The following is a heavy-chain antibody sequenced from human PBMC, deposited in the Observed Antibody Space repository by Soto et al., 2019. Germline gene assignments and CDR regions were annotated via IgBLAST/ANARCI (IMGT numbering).Heavy chain of an antibody. CDR3: ARDGIVLSQLGGSYYGIDA. V-gene: IGHV1-46*01. Sequence: ASVKVSCKTSGYIFTSYYIHWVRQAPGQGLEWMGIINPSGGTTTYAQKFQGRVTMTRDTSTSTVYMELSRLRSDDTAVYYCARDGIVLSQLGGSYYGIDAWGQGTTVPVSS. CDR1: GYIFTSYY. D-gene: IGHD3-16*02. CDR2: INPSGGTT. J-gene: IGHJ6*02.